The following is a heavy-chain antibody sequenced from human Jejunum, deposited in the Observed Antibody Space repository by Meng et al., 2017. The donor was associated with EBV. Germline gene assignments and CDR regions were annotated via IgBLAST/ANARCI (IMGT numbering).Heavy chain of an antibody. CDR1: GDSIISTDTW. Sequence: QVQLRGSGPGLVKPSGTLSLPCGVSGDSIISTDTWWSWVRQPPGKGLEWIGEIFHAGNPNYNPSLKSQVTMSVDTSKNQFSLNLSSVTAADSAVYYCARGSHYTWDVWGQGTLVTVSS. CDR2: IFHAGNP. J-gene: IGHJ4*02. D-gene: IGHD3-16*01. CDR3: ARGSHYTWDV. V-gene: IGHV4-4*02.